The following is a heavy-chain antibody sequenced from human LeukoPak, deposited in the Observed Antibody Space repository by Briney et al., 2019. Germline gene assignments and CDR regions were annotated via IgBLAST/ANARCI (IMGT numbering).Heavy chain of an antibody. CDR3: ARELGGYYYDRGRYFDL. CDR2: IYSGGST. D-gene: IGHD3-22*01. CDR1: GVTVSSNY. V-gene: IGHV3-53*01. J-gene: IGHJ2*01. Sequence: PGGSLRLSCAASGVTVSSNYMSWVRQAPGKGLEWVSVIYSGGSTYYADSEKGLFTISRDNSTNTLYLQMNSLRAEDTAVYYCARELGGYYYDRGRYFDLWGRGTLVTVSS.